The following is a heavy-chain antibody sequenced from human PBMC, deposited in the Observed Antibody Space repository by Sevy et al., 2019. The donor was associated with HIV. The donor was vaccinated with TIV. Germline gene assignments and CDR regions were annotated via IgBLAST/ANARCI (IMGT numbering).Heavy chain of an antibody. J-gene: IGHJ5*02. CDR3: ARETKGDQMLLQWFDP. Sequence: SESLSLTCTVSGAAINDTTYYCGWIRQPPGNGLEWLGSMSYSGSTYYNPSLKSRVTISLDTSKNQFSLKVASVTAAATAIYYCARETKGDQMLLQWFDPWGQGTQVTVSS. CDR1: GAAINDTTYY. D-gene: IGHD2-2*01. V-gene: IGHV4-39*01. CDR2: MSYSGST.